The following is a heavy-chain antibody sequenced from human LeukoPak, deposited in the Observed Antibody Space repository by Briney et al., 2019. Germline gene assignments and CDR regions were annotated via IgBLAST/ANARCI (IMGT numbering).Heavy chain of an antibody. J-gene: IGHJ4*02. CDR1: GYSISRGYH. CDR2: VHHSGAT. Sequence: PSETLSLTCIVSGYSISRGYHWALVRQPPGKGLEWIGSVHHSGATYYNPSLNSRLTISADTSKNQFSLKMDSVTAADTAVYYCARINFNPDYWGQGTLVSVSS. V-gene: IGHV4-38-2*02. CDR3: ARINFNPDY. D-gene: IGHD1-14*01.